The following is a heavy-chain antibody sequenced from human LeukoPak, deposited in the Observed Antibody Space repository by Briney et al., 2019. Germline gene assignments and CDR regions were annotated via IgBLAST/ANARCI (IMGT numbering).Heavy chain of an antibody. CDR2: IRYDGSNK. Sequence: GGSLRLSCAASGLTFSSYGMHWVRQAPGKGLEWVAFIRYDGSNKYYADSVKGRFTISRDNSKNTLYLQMNSLRAEDTAVYYCAKDTGSYTDYWGQGTLVTVSS. V-gene: IGHV3-30*02. J-gene: IGHJ4*02. D-gene: IGHD1-26*01. CDR1: GLTFSSYG. CDR3: AKDTGSYTDY.